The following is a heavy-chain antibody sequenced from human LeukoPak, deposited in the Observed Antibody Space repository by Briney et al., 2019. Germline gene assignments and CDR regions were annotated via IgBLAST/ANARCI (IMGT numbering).Heavy chain of an antibody. Sequence: GGSLRLSCAASRFTFSNFAMTWVRQAPGKGLEWVSVINDSGGGTSYADFGEGRFTISRDNAKNSLYLQMNSLRAEDTAVYYCARSGVLDYFDYWGQGTLVTVSS. V-gene: IGHV3-23*01. CDR1: RFTFSNFA. CDR2: INDSGGGT. J-gene: IGHJ4*02. D-gene: IGHD3-10*01. CDR3: ARSGVLDYFDY.